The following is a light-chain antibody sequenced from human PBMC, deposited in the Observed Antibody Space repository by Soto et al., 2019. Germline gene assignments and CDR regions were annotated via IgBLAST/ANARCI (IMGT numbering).Light chain of an antibody. Sequence: DIQMTQSPSTLSSYLGDRVTITCRASQSIDTWLAWYQQKPAKAPRLLIFDASILESGVPSRFSGSGSGTEFTLTISSLQPDDFATYYCQQYTRASWTFGQGTRVEI. V-gene: IGKV1-5*01. CDR2: DAS. CDR3: QQYTRASWT. J-gene: IGKJ1*01. CDR1: QSIDTW.